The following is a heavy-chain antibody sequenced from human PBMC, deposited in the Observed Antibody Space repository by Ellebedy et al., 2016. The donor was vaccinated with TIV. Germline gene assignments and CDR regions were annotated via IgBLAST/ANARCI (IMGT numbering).Heavy chain of an antibody. D-gene: IGHD3/OR15-3a*01. CDR2: ISGYDGTT. J-gene: IGHJ6*03. CDR3: ARGGTGPYYYSMDV. Sequence: ASVKVSXXASGYTFTSYGINWVRQAPGQGLDWMGRISGYDGTTNFAQKFLGRVTMTTDTSTSTAYMELRSLRSDDTAVYYCARGGTGPYYYSMDVWGKGTTVTVSS. V-gene: IGHV1-18*01. CDR1: GYTFTSYG.